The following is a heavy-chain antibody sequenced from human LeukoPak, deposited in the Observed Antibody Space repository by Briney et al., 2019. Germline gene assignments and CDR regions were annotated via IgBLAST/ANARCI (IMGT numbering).Heavy chain of an antibody. D-gene: IGHD3-10*01. J-gene: IGHJ4*02. CDR3: ARGALSAMVRDPPDY. V-gene: IGHV1-18*04. CDR2: ISAYNGNT. CDR1: GYTFTSYG. Sequence: ASVKVSCKASGYTFTSYGISWVRQAPGQGLEWMAWISAYNGNTNYAQKLQGRVTMTTDTSTSTAYMELRSLRSDDTAVYYCARGALSAMVRDPPDYWGQGTLVTVSS.